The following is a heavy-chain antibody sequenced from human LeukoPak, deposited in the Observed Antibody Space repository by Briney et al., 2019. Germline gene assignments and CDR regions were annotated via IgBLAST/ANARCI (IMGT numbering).Heavy chain of an antibody. D-gene: IGHD3-16*01. V-gene: IGHV1-46*01. CDR2: INPSGGST. CDR1: GYTFTSYY. J-gene: IGHJ4*02. CDR3: ARDIKPVTYYDYVWGSPIDY. Sequence: ASVKVSCKASGYTFTSYYMHWARQAPGQGLEWMGIINPSGGSTSYAQKFQGRVTMTRDTSTSTVYMELSSLRSEDTAVYYCARDIKPVTYYDYVWGSPIDYWGQGTLVTVSS.